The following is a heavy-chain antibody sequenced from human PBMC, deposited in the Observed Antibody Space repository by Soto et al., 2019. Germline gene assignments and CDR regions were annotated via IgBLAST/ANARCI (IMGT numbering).Heavy chain of an antibody. Sequence: SETLSLTCTVSGGSISSYYWSWIRQPPGKGLEWIGYIYYSGSTNYNPSLKSRVTISVDTSKNQFSLKLSSVTAADTAVYYCARSGTRDYYYGMDVWGQGTTVTVSS. V-gene: IGHV4-59*01. CDR1: GGSISSYY. J-gene: IGHJ6*02. D-gene: IGHD1-26*01. CDR2: IYYSGST. CDR3: ARSGTRDYYYGMDV.